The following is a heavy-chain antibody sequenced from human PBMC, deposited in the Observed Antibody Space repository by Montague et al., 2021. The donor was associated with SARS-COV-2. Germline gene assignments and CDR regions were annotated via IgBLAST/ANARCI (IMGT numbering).Heavy chain of an antibody. CDR3: ARLGDGVVPSPILGVGPYYAYDYMDV. V-gene: IGHV4-34*01. D-gene: IGHD3-10*01. J-gene: IGHJ6*03. Sequence: SETLSLTCAVHGGSFSTYSWNWIRQPPGKGLEWIGEIHHGGSTNYNPSLKSRVTISADTSKNQFSLKLTSVAAVDTAVYYCARLGDGVVPSPILGVGPYYAYDYMDVGGKGTTVTVSS. CDR2: IHHGGST. CDR1: GGSFSTYS.